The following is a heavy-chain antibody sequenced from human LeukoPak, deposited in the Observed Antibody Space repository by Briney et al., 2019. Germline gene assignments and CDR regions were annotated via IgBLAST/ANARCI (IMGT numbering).Heavy chain of an antibody. CDR2: IYYSGST. CDR3: ARVDGVTKEDAFDI. Sequence: SETLSLTCTVSGGSISSYYWSWIRQPPGKGLEWIGYIYYSGSTNYNPSLKSRVTISVDTSKNQFSLKLSSVTAADTAVYYCARVDGVTKEDAFDIWGQGTMVTVSS. D-gene: IGHD4-17*01. V-gene: IGHV4-59*01. CDR1: GGSISSYY. J-gene: IGHJ3*02.